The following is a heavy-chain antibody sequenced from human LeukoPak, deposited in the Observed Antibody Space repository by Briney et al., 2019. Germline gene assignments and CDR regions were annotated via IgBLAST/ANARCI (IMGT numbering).Heavy chain of an antibody. Sequence: GGSLRLSCAASGFTFSSYAMHWVRQAPGKGLEWVAVISYDGSNKYYADSVKGRFTISRDNSKNTLYLQMNSLRAEDTAVYYCARDLVIAVATSDYWGQGTLVTVSS. D-gene: IGHD6-19*01. V-gene: IGHV3-30-3*01. CDR3: ARDLVIAVATSDY. CDR1: GFTFSSYA. J-gene: IGHJ4*02. CDR2: ISYDGSNK.